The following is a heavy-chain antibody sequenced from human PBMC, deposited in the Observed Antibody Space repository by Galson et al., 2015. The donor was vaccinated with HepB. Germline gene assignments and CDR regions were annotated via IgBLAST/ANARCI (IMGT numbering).Heavy chain of an antibody. J-gene: IGHJ6*02. CDR1: GYTFTGYY. D-gene: IGHD2-2*01. V-gene: IGHV1-2*02. Sequence: SVKVSCKASGYTFTGYYMHWVRQAPGQGLEWMGWIDPNSGRTNYARRSQGRVTLTRDTSIHTAYMDLSRLTSDDTAVYFCARGQISTSAYYYYCYGMDVWGLGTTVTVSS. CDR3: ARGQISTSAYYYYCYGMDV. CDR2: IDPNSGRT.